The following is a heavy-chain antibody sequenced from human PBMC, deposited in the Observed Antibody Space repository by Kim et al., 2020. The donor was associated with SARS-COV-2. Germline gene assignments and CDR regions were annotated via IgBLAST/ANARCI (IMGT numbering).Heavy chain of an antibody. CDR3: AKDHFWSQFWGGAYYAMDV. CDR1: GFTFSSHG. V-gene: IGHV3-30*18. CDR2: ISYDGSKQ. Sequence: GWSLRLSCAASGFTFSSHGMHWVRQAPGKGLEWVAVISYDGSKQYYADSVKGRFTISRDNSKNTLYLQMNSLRPEDTAVYYCAKDHFWSQFWGGAYYAMDVWGQGTTVTVSS. D-gene: IGHD3-3*01. J-gene: IGHJ6*02.